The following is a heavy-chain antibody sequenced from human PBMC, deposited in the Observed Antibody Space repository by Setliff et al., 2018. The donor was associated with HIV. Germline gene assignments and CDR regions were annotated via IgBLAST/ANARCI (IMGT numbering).Heavy chain of an antibody. V-gene: IGHV3-49*04. D-gene: IGHD5-18*01. CDR3: AVTSMASSFDY. CDR1: GFTFGDYA. J-gene: IGHJ4*02. Sequence: PGESLKISCTASGFTFGDYAMSWVRQAPGKGLEWVGFIRSKAYGGTTEYAASVKGRFTISRDDSKSIAYLQMNSLRGEDTAVYYCAVTSMASSFDYWGQGALVTVSS. CDR2: IRSKAYGGTT.